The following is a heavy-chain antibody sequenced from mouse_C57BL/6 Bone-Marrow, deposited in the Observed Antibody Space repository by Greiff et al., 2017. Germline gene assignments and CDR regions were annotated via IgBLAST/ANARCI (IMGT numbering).Heavy chain of an antibody. CDR3: ARSRLLRLDY. V-gene: IGHV1-54*01. J-gene: IGHJ2*01. Sequence: VQLQQSGVELVRPGTSVKVSCKASGYAFTNYLIEWVKQRPGQGLEWIGVINPGSGGTNYNEKFKGKATLTADKSSSTAYMQLSSLTSEDSAVYFCARSRLLRLDYWGQGTTLTVSS. D-gene: IGHD2-3*01. CDR2: INPGSGGT. CDR1: GYAFTNYL.